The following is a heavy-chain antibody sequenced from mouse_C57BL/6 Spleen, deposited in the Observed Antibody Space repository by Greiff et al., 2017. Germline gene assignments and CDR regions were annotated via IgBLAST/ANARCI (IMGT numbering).Heavy chain of an antibody. Sequence: DVKLVESGGDLVKPGGSLKLSCAASGFTFSSYGMSWVRQTPDKRLEWVATISSGGSYTYYPDSVKGRFTISRDNAKNTLYLQMSSLKSEDTAMYYCARHPSYDYDDYWGQGTTLTVSS. J-gene: IGHJ2*01. D-gene: IGHD2-4*01. CDR1: GFTFSSYG. CDR3: ARHPSYDYDDY. V-gene: IGHV5-6*02. CDR2: ISSGGSYT.